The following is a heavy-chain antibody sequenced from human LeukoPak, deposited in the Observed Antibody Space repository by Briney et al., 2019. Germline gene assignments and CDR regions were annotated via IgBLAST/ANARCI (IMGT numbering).Heavy chain of an antibody. Sequence: PSETLSLTCTVSGGSISSYYWSWIRQPPGKGLEWIGYIYYSGSIKYNPSLKSRVTISVDTSKNQFSLKLSSVTAADTAMYYCASSRNPPRDYYFDYWGQGTLVTVSS. CDR2: IYYSGSI. J-gene: IGHJ4*02. D-gene: IGHD1-14*01. CDR1: GGSISSYY. V-gene: IGHV4-59*01. CDR3: ASSRNPPRDYYFDY.